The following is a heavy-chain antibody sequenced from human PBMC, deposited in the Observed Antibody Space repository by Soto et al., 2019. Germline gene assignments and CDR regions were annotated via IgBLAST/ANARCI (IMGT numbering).Heavy chain of an antibody. CDR3: ARDLGSSGWGESYFDY. CDR2: INAGNGNT. Sequence: ASVKVSCKASGYTFTSYAMHWVRQAPGQRLEWMGWINAGNGNTKYSQKFQGRVTITRDTSASTAYMELSSLRSEDTAVYYCARDLGSSGWGESYFDYWGQGTLVTVSS. V-gene: IGHV1-3*01. D-gene: IGHD6-19*01. CDR1: GYTFTSYA. J-gene: IGHJ4*02.